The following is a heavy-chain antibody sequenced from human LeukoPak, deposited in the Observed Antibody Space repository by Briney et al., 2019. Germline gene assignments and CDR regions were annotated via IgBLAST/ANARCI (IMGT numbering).Heavy chain of an antibody. J-gene: IGHJ3*02. D-gene: IGHD4-17*01. Sequence: PSETLSLTCTVSGGSISSYYWSWIRQPPGKGLEWIGSIFYSGNTYYNPSLKSRVTISVDTSKNQFSLKLRSVTAADTAVYYCARDLVTVTKGFDIWGQGTMVSVSS. CDR2: IFYSGNT. CDR3: ARDLVTVTKGFDI. V-gene: IGHV4-39*07. CDR1: GGSISSYY.